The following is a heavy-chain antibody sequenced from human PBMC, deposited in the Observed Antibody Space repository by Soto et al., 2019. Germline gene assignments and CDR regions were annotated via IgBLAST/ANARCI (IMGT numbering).Heavy chain of an antibody. J-gene: IGHJ4*02. Sequence: QVQLVQSGAEVKKPGSSVKVSCKASGGTFSSYAISWVRQAPGQGLEWMGGIIPIFGTANYAQKFQGRVTITADESTSTAYMELSSLRSEDTAVYSCARDRSGYDYANYFDYWGQGTLVTVSS. V-gene: IGHV1-69*12. CDR3: ARDRSGYDYANYFDY. CDR2: IIPIFGTA. CDR1: GGTFSSYA. D-gene: IGHD5-12*01.